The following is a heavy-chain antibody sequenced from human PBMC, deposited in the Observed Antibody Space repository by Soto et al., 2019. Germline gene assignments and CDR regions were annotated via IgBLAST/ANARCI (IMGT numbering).Heavy chain of an antibody. V-gene: IGHV2-5*01. D-gene: IGHD6-19*01. CDR1: GFSLSTSGVG. CDR3: AHRLGRQWLATGGAFDI. CDR2: IYWNDDK. J-gene: IGHJ3*02. Sequence: QITLKESGPTLVKPTQTLTLTCTFSGFSLSTSGVGVGWIRQPPGKALEWLALIYWNDDKRYSPSLKSRLTITQDTFKIQVVLTMTNMDPVDTATYYCAHRLGRQWLATGGAFDIWGQGTMVTVSS.